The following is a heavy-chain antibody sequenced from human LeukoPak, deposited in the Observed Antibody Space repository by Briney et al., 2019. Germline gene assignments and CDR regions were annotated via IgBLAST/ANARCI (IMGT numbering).Heavy chain of an antibody. CDR1: GYTFTSYG. V-gene: IGHV1-18*01. CDR3: ARDRGDILTGYYRLDY. D-gene: IGHD3-9*01. CDR2: ISAYNGNT. Sequence: ASVKVSCKASGYTFTSYGISWVRQAPGQGLEWMGWISAYNGNTNYAQKLQGRVTMTTDTSTSTAYMKLRSLRSDDTAVYYCARDRGDILTGYYRLDYWGQGTLVTVSS. J-gene: IGHJ4*02.